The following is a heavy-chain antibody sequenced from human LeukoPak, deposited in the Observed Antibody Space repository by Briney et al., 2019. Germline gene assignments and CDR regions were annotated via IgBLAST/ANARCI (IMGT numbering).Heavy chain of an antibody. D-gene: IGHD1-26*01. CDR2: IYYSGST. J-gene: IGHJ5*02. Sequence: SETLSLTCTVSGGSISSSSYYWGWIRQPPGKGLEWIGSIYYSGSTYYNPSLKSRVTISVDKSKNQFSLKLSSVTAADTAVYYCARAIVGATGWFDPWGQGTLVTVSS. V-gene: IGHV4-39*07. CDR3: ARAIVGATGWFDP. CDR1: GGSISSSSYY.